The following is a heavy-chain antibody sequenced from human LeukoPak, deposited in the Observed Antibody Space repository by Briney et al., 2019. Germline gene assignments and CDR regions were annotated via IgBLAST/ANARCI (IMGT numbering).Heavy chain of an antibody. CDR2: IIPILGIA. Sequence: ASVKVSCKASGGTFSSYAISWVRQAPGQGLEWMGRIIPILGIANYAQKFQGRVTITADKSTSTAYMELSSLRSGDTAVYYCADDHAQSKILTGYYPEWGQGTLVTVSS. D-gene: IGHD3-9*01. J-gene: IGHJ4*02. V-gene: IGHV1-69*04. CDR3: ADDHAQSKILTGYYPE. CDR1: GGTFSSYA.